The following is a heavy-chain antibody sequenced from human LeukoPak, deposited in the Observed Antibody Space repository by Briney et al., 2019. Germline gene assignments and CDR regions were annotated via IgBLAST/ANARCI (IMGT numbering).Heavy chain of an antibody. V-gene: IGHV3-30-3*01. CDR3: ARDLPRQLGRIAAAGWIPFDY. D-gene: IGHD6-13*01. Sequence: GGSLRLSCAASGFTFDDYAMHWVRQAPGKGLEWVAVISYDGSNKYYADSVKGRSTISRDNSKNTLYLQMNSLRAEDTAVYYCARDLPRQLGRIAAAGWIPFDYWGQGTLVTVSS. CDR1: GFTFDDYA. J-gene: IGHJ4*02. CDR2: ISYDGSNK.